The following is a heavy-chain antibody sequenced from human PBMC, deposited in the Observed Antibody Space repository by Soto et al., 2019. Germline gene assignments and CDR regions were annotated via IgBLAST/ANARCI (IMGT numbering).Heavy chain of an antibody. D-gene: IGHD1-1*01. CDR3: ATQDFRGSTGTT. Sequence: EVQLLEAGGGLVQPGGSLRLSCAASGFIFSSSNMGWVRQGPGKGLEWVSLISGDSRGTYYANSVKGRFTISRDNSENTLYLQINSLRSEDTAVYFCATQDFRGSTGTTWGQGTLVTVSS. V-gene: IGHV3-23*01. CDR2: ISGDSRGT. J-gene: IGHJ4*02. CDR1: GFIFSSSN.